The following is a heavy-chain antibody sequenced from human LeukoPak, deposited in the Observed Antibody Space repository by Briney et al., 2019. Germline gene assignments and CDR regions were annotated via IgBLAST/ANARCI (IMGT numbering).Heavy chain of an antibody. D-gene: IGHD3-9*01. Sequence: QAGGSLRLSCAASGFTFSSYGMSWVRQAPGKGLEWVSAISGSGGSTYYADSVKGRFTISRDNSKNTLYLQMNSLRAEDTAVYYCAKDAPEVILTGYYIPDNWFDPWGQGTLVTVSS. V-gene: IGHV3-23*01. CDR2: ISGSGGST. CDR3: AKDAPEVILTGYYIPDNWFDP. J-gene: IGHJ5*02. CDR1: GFTFSSYG.